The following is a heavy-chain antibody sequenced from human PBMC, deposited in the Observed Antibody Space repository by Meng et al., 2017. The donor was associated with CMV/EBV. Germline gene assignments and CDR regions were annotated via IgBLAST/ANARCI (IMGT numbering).Heavy chain of an antibody. Sequence: ASVKVSCKASGYTFTSYDINWVRQATGQGLEWMGWMNPNSGNTGYAQKFQGRVTITRNTSISTAYMELSSLRSEDTAVYYCARDYTTGYYYYYGMDVWGQGTTVTVSS. J-gene: IGHJ6*02. CDR1: GYTFTSYD. CDR3: ARDYTTGYYYYYGMDV. V-gene: IGHV1-8*03. CDR2: MNPNSGNT. D-gene: IGHD3-9*01.